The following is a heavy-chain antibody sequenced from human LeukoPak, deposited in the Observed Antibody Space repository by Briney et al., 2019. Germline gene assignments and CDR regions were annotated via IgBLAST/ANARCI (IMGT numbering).Heavy chain of an antibody. CDR1: GFIFTTYW. Sequence: GGSLRLSCAASGFIFTTYWMSWVRQAPGKGLEWVSAISGSGGSTYYADSVKGRFTISRDNSKNTLYLQMNSLRAEDTAVYYCAYAYSGYARFLLGWGQGTLVTVSS. CDR2: ISGSGGST. CDR3: AYAYSGYARFLLG. D-gene: IGHD5-12*01. V-gene: IGHV3-23*01. J-gene: IGHJ4*02.